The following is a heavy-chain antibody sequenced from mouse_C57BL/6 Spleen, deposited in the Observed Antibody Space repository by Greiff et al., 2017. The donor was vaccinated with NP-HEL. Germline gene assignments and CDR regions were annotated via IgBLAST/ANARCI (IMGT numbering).Heavy chain of an antibody. CDR3: ARFAGNPYAMDY. J-gene: IGHJ4*01. CDR2: IYPGDGDT. V-gene: IGHV1-80*01. Sequence: VQLQESGAELVKPGASVKISCKASGYAFSSYWMNWVKQRPGKGLEWIGQIYPGDGDTNYNGKFKGKATLTADKSSSTAYMQLSSLTSEDSAVYFCARFAGNPYAMDYWGQGTSVTVSS. CDR1: GYAFSSYW. D-gene: IGHD2-1*01.